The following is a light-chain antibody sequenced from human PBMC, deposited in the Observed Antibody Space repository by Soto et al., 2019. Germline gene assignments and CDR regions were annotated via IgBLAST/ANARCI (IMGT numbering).Light chain of an antibody. V-gene: IGKV1-6*01. CDR3: LQYYNFSWT. CDR1: QDIRNT. J-gene: IGKJ1*01. Sequence: IQMPQSPSSLSASVGDRVAISCRASQDIRNTLAWYQQKPGEAPKLLIFAASNLQSGVPSRFSGSGSVTDFTLAITGLQPEDFATYYCLQYYNFSWTFGQGTKVDI. CDR2: AAS.